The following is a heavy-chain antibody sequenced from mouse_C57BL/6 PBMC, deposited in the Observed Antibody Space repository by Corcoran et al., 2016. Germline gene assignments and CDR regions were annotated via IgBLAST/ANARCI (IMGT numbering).Heavy chain of an antibody. D-gene: IGHD2-14*01. CDR3: ARIVRQGYYYAMDY. V-gene: IGHV1-81*01. J-gene: IGHJ4*01. Sequence: QVQLQQSGAELARPGASVKLSCKASGYTFTSYGISWVKQRTGQGLEWIGEIYPRSGNTYYNEKFKGKATLTADKSSSTAYMELRSLTAEDSAVYFCARIVRQGYYYAMDYCGQGTSVTVSS. CDR2: IYPRSGNT. CDR1: GYTFTSYG.